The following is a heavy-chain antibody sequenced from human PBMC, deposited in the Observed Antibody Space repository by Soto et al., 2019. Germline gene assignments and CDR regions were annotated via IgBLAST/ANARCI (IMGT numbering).Heavy chain of an antibody. CDR1: GYTFTSYA. J-gene: IGHJ4*02. Sequence: QVQLVQSGAEVKKPGASVKVSCKASGYTFTSYAMHWVRQAPGQRLEWMGWINAGNGNTKYSQKFQGRVTSTRDTSASTAYMEVSSLRSEDTAVYYCARTGYCSSTSCGIFDFWGQGTLVTVSS. CDR3: ARTGYCSSTSCGIFDF. CDR2: INAGNGNT. V-gene: IGHV1-3*01. D-gene: IGHD2-2*01.